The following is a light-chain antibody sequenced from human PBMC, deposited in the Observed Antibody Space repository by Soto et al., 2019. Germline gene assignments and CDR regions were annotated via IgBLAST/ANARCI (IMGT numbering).Light chain of an antibody. J-gene: IGLJ1*01. Sequence: QSALTQPASVSGSPGQSIAISCTGPSSDVGGYNYVSWYQQYPGKAPKLIIFDVTNRPSGVSDRFSGSKSGSTASLTISGLQADDEADYYCTSFAGSGTYVFGTGTKVTVL. CDR1: SSDVGGYNY. CDR3: TSFAGSGTYV. V-gene: IGLV2-14*01. CDR2: DVT.